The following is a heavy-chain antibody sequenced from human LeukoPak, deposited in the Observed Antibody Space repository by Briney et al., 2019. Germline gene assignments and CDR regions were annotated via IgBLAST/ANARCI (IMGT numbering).Heavy chain of an antibody. CDR1: GGTFSSYA. CDR3: ARDLCSGGSCYSAWDY. V-gene: IGHV1-46*01. Sequence: GSSVKVSCKASGGTFSSYAISWVRQAPGQGLEWMGIINPSGGSTSYAQKFQGRVTMTRDTSTSTVYMELSSLRSEDTVVYYCARDLCSGGSCYSAWDYWGQGTLVTVSS. J-gene: IGHJ4*02. CDR2: INPSGGST. D-gene: IGHD2-15*01.